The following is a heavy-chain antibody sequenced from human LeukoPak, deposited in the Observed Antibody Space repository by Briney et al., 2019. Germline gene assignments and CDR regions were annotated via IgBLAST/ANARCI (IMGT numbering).Heavy chain of an antibody. Sequence: PGGSLRLSCAASGCTVSSTYMSWVRQAPGKGLEWVSVIYSGGNIYYIDSVKGRFTISRDTSKNTLYLQMNSLRAEDTAVYYCASRHCSGGGCYFAGADPFDYWGQGTLVTVSS. V-gene: IGHV3-53*01. CDR3: ASRHCSGGGCYFAGADPFDY. CDR2: IYSGGNI. J-gene: IGHJ4*02. CDR1: GCTVSSTY. D-gene: IGHD2-15*01.